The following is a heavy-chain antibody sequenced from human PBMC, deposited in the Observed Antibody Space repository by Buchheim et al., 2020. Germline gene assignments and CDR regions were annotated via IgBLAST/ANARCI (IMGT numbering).Heavy chain of an antibody. V-gene: IGHV3-74*01. CDR2: INSDGSST. CDR3: ARPPPLPGSPPDY. Sequence: EVQLVESGGGLVQPGGSLRLSCAASGFTFSSYXMHWVRQAPGKGLVWVSRINSDGSSTSYADSVKGRITXSRDNAKYTLYVQMNSLRAEDTAVYYCARPPPLPGSPPDYWGQGTL. D-gene: IGHD3-10*01. CDR1: GFTFSSYX. J-gene: IGHJ4*02.